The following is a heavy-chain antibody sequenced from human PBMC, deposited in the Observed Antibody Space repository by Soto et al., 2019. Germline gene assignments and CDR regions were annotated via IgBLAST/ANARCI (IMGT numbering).Heavy chain of an antibody. Sequence: QVQLVQSGAEVKKPGASVTVSCKASGYTFTSYGISWVRQAPGQGLEWMGWISAYNGNTNYAQKLQGRVTMTTDTTTSTAYMKLRSLRSDDTAVYYCASLYCGGDCSDWYFDLWGRGTLVTVSS. D-gene: IGHD2-21*02. J-gene: IGHJ2*01. CDR3: ASLYCGGDCSDWYFDL. CDR1: GYTFTSYG. V-gene: IGHV1-18*01. CDR2: ISAYNGNT.